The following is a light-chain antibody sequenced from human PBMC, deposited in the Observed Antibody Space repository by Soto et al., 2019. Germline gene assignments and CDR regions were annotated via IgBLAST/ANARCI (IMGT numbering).Light chain of an antibody. V-gene: IGLV2-23*02. CDR1: SGDVGNYNL. CDR2: DVS. Sequence: QSALTQPASVSGSPGQSITISCTGTSGDVGNYNLVSWYQQHPGKVPKLVIFDVSERPSGVSNRFSGSKSGNTASLTISGLQSEDEADYYRCSYVGRNIYVFGTGTKLTIL. J-gene: IGLJ1*01. CDR3: CSYVGRNIYV.